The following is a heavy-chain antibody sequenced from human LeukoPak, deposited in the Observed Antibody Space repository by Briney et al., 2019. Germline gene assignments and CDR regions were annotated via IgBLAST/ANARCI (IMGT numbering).Heavy chain of an antibody. Sequence: GGSLRLSCAASGFTFSRHWMTWVRQAPGKGLEWVANIKEDGGKKNYVDSVKGRFTISRDNAKNSVYLQMNSLRAEDTAVYHCATPLDYYDSSGYHQGGDWGQGTLVTVSS. V-gene: IGHV3-7*03. CDR3: ATPLDYYDSSGYHQGGD. CDR2: IKEDGGKK. J-gene: IGHJ4*02. D-gene: IGHD3-22*01. CDR1: GFTFSRHW.